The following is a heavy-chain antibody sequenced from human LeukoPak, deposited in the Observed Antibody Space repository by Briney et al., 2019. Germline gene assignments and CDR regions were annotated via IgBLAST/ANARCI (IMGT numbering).Heavy chain of an antibody. J-gene: IGHJ4*02. Sequence: AGGSLRLSCAASGFTVSSNYMSWVRQAPGKGLEWVSVIYSGGSTYYADSVKGRFTISRDNSKNTLYLQMNSLRAEATAVYYCARANGDYDDYWGQGTLVTVSS. CDR3: ARANGDYDDY. CDR2: IYSGGST. CDR1: GFTVSSNY. D-gene: IGHD2-8*01. V-gene: IGHV3-53*01.